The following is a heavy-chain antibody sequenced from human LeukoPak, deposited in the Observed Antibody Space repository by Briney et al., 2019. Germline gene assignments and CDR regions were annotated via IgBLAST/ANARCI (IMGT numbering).Heavy chain of an antibody. CDR3: ARDKGTDSSGYLDAFDI. D-gene: IGHD3-22*01. Sequence: ASVKLSCKASGYIFTGYYMHWVRQAPGQGLEWMGWSNPNSGGTNYAQKFQGRVTMTRDTSISTAYMELSRLRSDDTAVYYCARDKGTDSSGYLDAFDIWGQGTMVTVSS. J-gene: IGHJ3*02. V-gene: IGHV1-2*02. CDR1: GYIFTGYY. CDR2: SNPNSGGT.